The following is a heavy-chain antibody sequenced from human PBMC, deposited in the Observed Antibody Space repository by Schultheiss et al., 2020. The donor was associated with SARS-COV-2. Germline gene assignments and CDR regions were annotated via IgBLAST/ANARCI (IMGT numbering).Heavy chain of an antibody. CDR1: GYTFSGYY. CDR2: FDPEDGET. J-gene: IGHJ4*02. V-gene: IGHV1-24*01. Sequence: GGSLRLSCKASGYTFSGYYMHWVRQAPGQGLEWMGGFDPEDGETIYAQKFQGRVTMTEDTSTDTAYMELSSLRSEDTAVYYCATLATWYYFDYWGQGTLVTVSS. CDR3: ATLATWYYFDY. D-gene: IGHD5-12*01.